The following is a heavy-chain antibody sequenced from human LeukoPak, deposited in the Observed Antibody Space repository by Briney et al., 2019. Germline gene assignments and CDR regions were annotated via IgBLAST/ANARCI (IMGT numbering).Heavy chain of an antibody. V-gene: IGHV4-34*01. Sequence: PSETLSLTCAVYGESFSGYYWSWIRQPPGKGLEWIGEINHSGSTNYNPSLKSRVTISVDTSKNQFSLKLSSVTAADTAVYYCARRGPRITMVRGATPFDPWGQGTLVTVSS. D-gene: IGHD3-10*01. CDR3: ARRGPRITMVRGATPFDP. CDR1: GESFSGYY. CDR2: INHSGST. J-gene: IGHJ5*02.